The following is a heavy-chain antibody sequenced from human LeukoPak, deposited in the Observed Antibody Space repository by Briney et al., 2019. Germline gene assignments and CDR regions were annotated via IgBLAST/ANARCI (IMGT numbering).Heavy chain of an antibody. Sequence: ASVKVSCKASGYTFTGYYMHWVRQAPGQGLEWMGWINPNSGGTNYAQKFQGRVTMTRDTSISTAYMELSRLRSDDTAVYYCARVRGYCSSTSCATCGAFDIWGQGTMVTVSS. CDR3: ARVRGYCSSTSCATCGAFDI. CDR2: INPNSGGT. V-gene: IGHV1-2*02. D-gene: IGHD2-2*01. J-gene: IGHJ3*02. CDR1: GYTFTGYY.